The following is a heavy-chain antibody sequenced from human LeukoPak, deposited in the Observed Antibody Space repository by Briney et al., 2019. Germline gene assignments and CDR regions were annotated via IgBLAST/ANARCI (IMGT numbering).Heavy chain of an antibody. V-gene: IGHV3-11*01. CDR1: GFTFSDHY. Sequence: GGSLRLSCAASGFTFSDHYMIWIRQAPGKGLEWVSYISTSGSTITHADSVKGRFTISRDNPKNSLYLQINSLRAEDTAVRYCSRVAYYTVSSGLDYWGQGTRVTVSS. J-gene: IGHJ4*02. CDR3: SRVAYYTVSSGLDY. D-gene: IGHD3-22*01. CDR2: ISTSGSTI.